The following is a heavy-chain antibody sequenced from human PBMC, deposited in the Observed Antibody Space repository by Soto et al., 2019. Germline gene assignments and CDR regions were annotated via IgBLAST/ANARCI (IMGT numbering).Heavy chain of an antibody. CDR3: AISDYSNYPPEV. V-gene: IGHV3-23*01. D-gene: IGHD4-4*01. J-gene: IGHJ6*04. CDR2: ISDSGDDT. CDR1: GFTFSSYA. Sequence: AGGSLRLSCAASGFTFSSYAMSWVRQAPGKGLEWVSGISDSGDDTYYGDSVKGRFTISRDNSKNTLNLQMNSLRADDTAIYYCAISDYSNYPPEVWGKGTTVTVSS.